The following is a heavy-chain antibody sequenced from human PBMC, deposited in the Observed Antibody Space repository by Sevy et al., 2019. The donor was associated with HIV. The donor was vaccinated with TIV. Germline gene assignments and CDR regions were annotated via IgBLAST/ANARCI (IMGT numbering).Heavy chain of an antibody. Sequence: SETLSLTCAVYGGSFSGYYWNWIRQPPGKGLEWIGEINHRGSAKYNASLKSRVTISVDRSKNQFSLKLNSVTAADTAVYYCARAGAYSGSFFDYWGQGTLVTVSS. V-gene: IGHV4-34*01. CDR2: INHRGSA. CDR3: ARAGAYSGSFFDY. J-gene: IGHJ4*02. D-gene: IGHD1-26*01. CDR1: GGSFSGYY.